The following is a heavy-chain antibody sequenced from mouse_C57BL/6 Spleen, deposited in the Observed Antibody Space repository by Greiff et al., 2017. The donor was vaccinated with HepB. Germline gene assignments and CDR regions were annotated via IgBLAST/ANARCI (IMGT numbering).Heavy chain of an antibody. Sequence: EVQLQQSGPGLVKPSQSLSLTCSVTGYSITSGYYWNWIRQFPGNKLEWMGYISYDGSNNYNPSLKNRISITRDTSKNQFFLKLNSVTTEDTATYYCARVGITRYYFDYWGQGTTLTVSS. CDR3: ARVGITRYYFDY. CDR2: ISYDGSN. CDR1: GYSITSGYY. D-gene: IGHD2-4*01. J-gene: IGHJ2*01. V-gene: IGHV3-6*01.